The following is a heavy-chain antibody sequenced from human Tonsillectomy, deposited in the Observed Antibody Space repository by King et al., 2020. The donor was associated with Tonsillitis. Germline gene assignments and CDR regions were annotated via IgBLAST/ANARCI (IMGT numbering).Heavy chain of an antibody. CDR2: IRYDGSNK. J-gene: IGHJ4*02. D-gene: IGHD3-10*01. CDR1: GFTFSSYG. CDR3: AKGTIPYYYGLGSYKWGDY. Sequence: VQLVQSGGGVVQPGGSLRLSCAASGFTFSSYGMHWVRQAPGKGLEWVAFIRYDGSNKYYADSVKGRFTISRDNYKNTLYLQMNSLGAEDTAVYYCAKGTIPYYYGLGSYKWGDYWGQGTLVTVSS. V-gene: IGHV3-30*02.